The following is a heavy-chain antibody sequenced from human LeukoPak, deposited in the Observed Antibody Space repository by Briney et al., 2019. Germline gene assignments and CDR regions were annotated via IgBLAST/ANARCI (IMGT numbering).Heavy chain of an antibody. Sequence: GGSLRLSCAVSGITFRNYAMHWVRQAPGKGLEWVALISYDGTNKYYADSVKGRFTISRDNSKTTLYLQMDSLRVEDTAVYYCAQGYFYDKIGYPPVDYWGQGTLITVSS. CDR3: AQGYFYDKIGYPPVDY. CDR2: ISYDGTNK. V-gene: IGHV3-30-3*01. D-gene: IGHD3-22*01. CDR1: GITFRNYA. J-gene: IGHJ4*02.